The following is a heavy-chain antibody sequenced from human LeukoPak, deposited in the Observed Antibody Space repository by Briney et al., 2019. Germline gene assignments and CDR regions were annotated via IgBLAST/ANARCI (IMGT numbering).Heavy chain of an antibody. V-gene: IGHV3-11*04. J-gene: IGHJ4*02. CDR3: ARARCSGDGCYHGPLGY. Sequence: PGGSLRLSCAASGFTFSDFYMSWIRQAPGKGLEWVSFINTSDSYSSIHYADSVKGRFTISRDNSKNTLYLQMNSLRAEDTAVYYCARARCSGDGCYHGPLGYWGQGTLVTVSS. CDR1: GFTFSDFY. D-gene: IGHD2-15*01. CDR2: INTSDSYSSI.